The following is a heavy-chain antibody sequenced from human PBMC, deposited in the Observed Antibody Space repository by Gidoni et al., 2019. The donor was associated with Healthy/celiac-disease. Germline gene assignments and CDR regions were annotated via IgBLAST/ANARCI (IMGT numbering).Heavy chain of an antibody. V-gene: IGHV2-26*01. CDR2: IFPNDEK. D-gene: IGHD4-17*01. J-gene: IGHJ3*02. Sequence: TLKEYGPVLVKPPETLTLTCPVPEFSLTNARMGVSWNRQPPGKALEWLAPIFPNDEKSYRTSLKSRLTISKDTSKSQVVLTMTNMDPVDTATYYCALARTYGDYLGAFDIWGQGTMVTVSS. CDR3: ALARTYGDYLGAFDI. CDR1: EFSLTNARMG.